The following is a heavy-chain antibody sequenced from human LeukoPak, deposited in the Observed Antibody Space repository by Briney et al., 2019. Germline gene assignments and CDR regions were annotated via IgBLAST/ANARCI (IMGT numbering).Heavy chain of an antibody. CDR1: GFTFSTYA. CDR2: ITAGGGFT. J-gene: IGHJ4*02. D-gene: IGHD4-17*01. V-gene: IGHV3-23*01. CDR3: AKDFPMTTVTRTDY. Sequence: PGGSLRLSCAASGFTFSTYAMSWVRQAPGKGLQWVSAITAGGGFTYYADSVKGRFTISRDNSKNTLYLQMNSLRAEDTAIYYCAKDFPMTTVTRTDYWGQGTLVTVSS.